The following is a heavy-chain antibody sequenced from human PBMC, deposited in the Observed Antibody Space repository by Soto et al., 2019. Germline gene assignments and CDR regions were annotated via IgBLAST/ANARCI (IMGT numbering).Heavy chain of an antibody. CDR1: GFTFSSYS. CDR2: ISSSSSTI. V-gene: IGHV3-48*02. Sequence: GGSLRLSCAASGFTFSSYSMNWVRQAPGKGLEWVSYISSSSSTIYYADSVKGRFTISRDNAKNSLYLQMNSLRDEDTAVYYCARDGLLWPYYYYGMDVWGQGTTVTVSS. CDR3: ARDGLLWPYYYYGMDV. J-gene: IGHJ6*02. D-gene: IGHD3-10*01.